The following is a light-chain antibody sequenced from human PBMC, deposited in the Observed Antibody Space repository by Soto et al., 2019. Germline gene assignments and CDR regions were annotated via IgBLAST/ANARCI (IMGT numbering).Light chain of an antibody. Sequence: QSVLTQPASVSGSPGQSITISCTGTSSDIGGYNFVSWYQHLPGKAPKLMIFEINKRPSGVSNRFSGSKSGNTASLTISGLQAEDEADYYCWSYTSSNTNVFGTGTKLTVL. CDR1: SSDIGGYNF. J-gene: IGLJ1*01. CDR2: EIN. V-gene: IGLV2-14*01. CDR3: WSYTSSNTNV.